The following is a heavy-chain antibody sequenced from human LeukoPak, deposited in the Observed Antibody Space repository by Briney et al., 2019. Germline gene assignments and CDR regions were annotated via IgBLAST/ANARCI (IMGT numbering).Heavy chain of an antibody. D-gene: IGHD3-10*01. CDR2: IKQDGSEK. Sequence: GGSLRLSCAASGFTFCSYWMSWVRQAPGKGLEWVGNIKQDGSEKYYVDSLKGRFTISRDNAKNSLYLQMNSLRAEGTAVYYCARVQEALKGYYYASGSYYYDYWGQGILVTVSS. CDR3: ARVQEALKGYYYASGSYYYDY. V-gene: IGHV3-7*03. CDR1: GFTFCSYW. J-gene: IGHJ4*02.